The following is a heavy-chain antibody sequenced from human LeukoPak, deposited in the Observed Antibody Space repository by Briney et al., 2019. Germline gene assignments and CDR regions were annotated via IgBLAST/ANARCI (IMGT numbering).Heavy chain of an antibody. V-gene: IGHV4-61*09. D-gene: IGHD6-19*01. J-gene: IGHJ5*02. CDR1: GGSISSGSYC. CDR2: IYTSGNT. CDR3: ARAIAVAGRLWWFDP. Sequence: SETLSLTCTVSGGSISSGSYCWSWIRQPAGKGLEWIGHIYTSGNTNYNPSLKSRVTISVDTSKNQFSLKLSSVTAADTAVYYCARAIAVAGRLWWFDPWGQGTLVTVSS.